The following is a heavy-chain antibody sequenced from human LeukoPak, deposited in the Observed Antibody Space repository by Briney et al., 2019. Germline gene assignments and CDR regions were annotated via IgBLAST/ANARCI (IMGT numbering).Heavy chain of an antibody. V-gene: IGHV3-23*01. CDR2: INDGGVST. J-gene: IGHJ4*02. CDR3: ASDK. Sequence: SGGPLTLSCAASGFSFSTSAMSWVRQAPGRGLEWVSTINDGGVSTFYADSVKGRFTISRDNSKKTPYLQMNSLRVEDTAIYYCASDKWGQGTLVTVSS. CDR1: GFSFSTSA.